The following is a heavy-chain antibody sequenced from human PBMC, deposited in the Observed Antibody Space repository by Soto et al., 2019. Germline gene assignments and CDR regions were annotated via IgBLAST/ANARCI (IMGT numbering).Heavy chain of an antibody. D-gene: IGHD5-18*01. J-gene: IGHJ4*02. CDR1: GGSISSSNW. CDR3: ARVGYTSGHYFDY. Sequence: SETLSLTCAVSGGSISSSNWWSWVRQPPGKGLEWIGEIYHSGSTYYNMSLKSRVTISVDKSNNQFSLKLTSMTAADSAVYYWARVGYTSGHYFDYFDQGPLATSCS. CDR2: IYHSGST. V-gene: IGHV4-4*02.